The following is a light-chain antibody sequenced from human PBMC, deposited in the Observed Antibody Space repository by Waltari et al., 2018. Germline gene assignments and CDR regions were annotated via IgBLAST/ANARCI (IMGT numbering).Light chain of an antibody. CDR2: IYN. CDR1: SLRIFS. J-gene: IGLJ2*01. Sequence: SSALTQDPAVSVALGQTVRITCQGDSLRIFSASRYQKKPGQAPMIVSYIYNNRPSGIPDRFSGSSSGNTASLTITATQAEDEADYYCHSRDTSDNHLFGGGTKLTVL. V-gene: IGLV3-19*01. CDR3: HSRDTSDNHL.